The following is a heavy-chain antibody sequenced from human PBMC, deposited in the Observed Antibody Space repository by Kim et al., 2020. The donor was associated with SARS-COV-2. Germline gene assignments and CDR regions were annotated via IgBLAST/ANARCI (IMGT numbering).Heavy chain of an antibody. J-gene: IGHJ4*02. D-gene: IGHD2-15*01. V-gene: IGHV3-64D*06. Sequence: GGSLRLSCSASGFTFSSYAMHWVRQAPGKGLEYVSAISSNGGSTYYADSVKGRFTISRDNSKNTLYLQMSSLRAEDTAVYYCVKDVRGYCSGGSCYLDYWGQGTLVTVSS. CDR2: ISSNGGST. CDR1: GFTFSSYA. CDR3: VKDVRGYCSGGSCYLDY.